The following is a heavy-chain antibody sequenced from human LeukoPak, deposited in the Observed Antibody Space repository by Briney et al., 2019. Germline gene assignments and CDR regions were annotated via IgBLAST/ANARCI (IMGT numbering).Heavy chain of an antibody. CDR2: ISPSGDIT. J-gene: IGHJ5*02. CDR3: AKCAVVVPAAMCDWFDP. D-gene: IGHD2-2*01. CDR1: GFIFSSHG. V-gene: IGHV3-23*01. Sequence: GGTLRLSCAASGFIFSSHGMNWVRQAPGKGLEWVSGISPSGDITYYADSVKGRFTISRDNSKNTLYLQMNSLRAEDTAVYYCAKCAVVVPAAMCDWFDPWGQGTLVTVSS.